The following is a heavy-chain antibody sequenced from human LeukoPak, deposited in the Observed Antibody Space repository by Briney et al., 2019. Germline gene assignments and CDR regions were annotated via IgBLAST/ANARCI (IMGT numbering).Heavy chain of an antibody. Sequence: SETLSLTCTVSGGSISGVYWSWVRQPPGKALEWIGYLYSNDITNYNPSLKSRVTMSVDTSKNHFSLKLSSVTAADTAVYYRARTGRKQQLVHGPKNRAYYFDYWGQGTLVTVSS. CDR1: GGSISGVY. J-gene: IGHJ4*02. V-gene: IGHV4-59*12. CDR2: LYSNDIT. D-gene: IGHD6-13*01. CDR3: ARTGRKQQLVHGPKNRAYYFDY.